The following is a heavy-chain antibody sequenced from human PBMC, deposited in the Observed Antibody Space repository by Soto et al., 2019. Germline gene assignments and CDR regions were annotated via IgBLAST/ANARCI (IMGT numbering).Heavy chain of an antibody. CDR3: AREIWDYYDSSPHMGPLDY. D-gene: IGHD3-22*01. CDR1: GGTFSSYA. CDR2: IIPIFGTA. Sequence: QVQLVQSGAEVKKPGSSVKVSCKASGGTFSSYAISWVRQAPGQGLEWMGGIIPIFGTANYAQKFQGRVTITADESTSTAYMELSSLRSEVTAVYYCAREIWDYYDSSPHMGPLDYWGQGTLVTVSS. J-gene: IGHJ4*02. V-gene: IGHV1-69*01.